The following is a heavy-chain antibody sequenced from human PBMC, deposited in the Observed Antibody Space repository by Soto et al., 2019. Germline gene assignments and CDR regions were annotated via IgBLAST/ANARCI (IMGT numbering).Heavy chain of an antibody. D-gene: IGHD5-12*01. CDR3: TKGGIVATIWNYFDY. CDR1: GFTFNNYG. J-gene: IGHJ4*02. V-gene: IGHV3-30*18. Sequence: GVSLRLSCAASGFTFNNYGIHWVRQAPGKGLEWVAVISYDGSNKYYADSVKGRFAISRDNSKNTLYLQMNSLRAEDTAVYYCTKGGIVATIWNYFDYWGQGTLVTVS. CDR2: ISYDGSNK.